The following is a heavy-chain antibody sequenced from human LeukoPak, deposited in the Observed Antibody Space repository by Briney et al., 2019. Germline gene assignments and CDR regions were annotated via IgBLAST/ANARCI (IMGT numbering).Heavy chain of an antibody. Sequence: GGSLRLSCAASGITFSSYAMSWVRQAPGKGLEWVSVISGSGGTTYYAGSVKGRFTISRDNPKNTLYLQMSSLRAEDTAVYYCAKKAGSRTDQYPLDYWGQGTLVTVSS. CDR2: ISGSGGTT. CDR1: GITFSSYA. CDR3: AKKAGSRTDQYPLDY. D-gene: IGHD2-15*01. J-gene: IGHJ4*02. V-gene: IGHV3-23*01.